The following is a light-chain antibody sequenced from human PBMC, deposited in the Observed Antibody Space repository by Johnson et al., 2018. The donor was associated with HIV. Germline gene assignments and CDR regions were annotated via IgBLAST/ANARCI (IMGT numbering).Light chain of an antibody. V-gene: IGLV1-51*01. Sequence: QAVLTQPPSVSAAPGQKVTISCSGTSSNIGNNYVSWYQHLPGTAPKVLIYDNDKRPSGIPDRFSGSKSGTSATLGISGLQTGDEADYYCGTWDNSLRTPNYVFGAGTKVTVL. CDR2: DND. J-gene: IGLJ1*01. CDR3: GTWDNSLRTPNYV. CDR1: SSNIGNNY.